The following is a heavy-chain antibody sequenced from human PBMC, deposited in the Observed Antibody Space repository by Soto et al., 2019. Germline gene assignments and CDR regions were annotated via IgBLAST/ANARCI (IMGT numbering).Heavy chain of an antibody. CDR1: GYTFATST. V-gene: IGHV1-18*01. D-gene: IGHD4-17*01. CDR3: AIADYGDDDY. CDR2: IKAYSGNT. J-gene: IGHJ4*02. Sequence: GPEAKKPGASVKVSSKASGYTFATSTISWLRQAPGQGPEWMGWIKAYSGNTNYAQKLQGRLTMTTDTSTSTAYMELRSLTTDDTAIYYCAIADYGDDDYWGQGTLVTVSS.